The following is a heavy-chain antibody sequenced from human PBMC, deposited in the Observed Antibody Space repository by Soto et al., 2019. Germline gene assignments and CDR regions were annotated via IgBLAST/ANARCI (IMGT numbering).Heavy chain of an antibody. CDR1: GYTFSGHY. CDR3: ARGLYSSPAYCFDS. V-gene: IGHV1-2*02. Sequence: QVQLVQSGAEVRKPGASVKVSCNVTGYTFSGHYLHWVGQAPGQGLEWMGWINPKSGGTNYAQKFQDRVTMTADTSVSAASMELTSLRYDDTAVFYCARGLYSSPAYCFDSWGQGTLVTVSS. CDR2: INPKSGGT. J-gene: IGHJ4*02. D-gene: IGHD6-13*01.